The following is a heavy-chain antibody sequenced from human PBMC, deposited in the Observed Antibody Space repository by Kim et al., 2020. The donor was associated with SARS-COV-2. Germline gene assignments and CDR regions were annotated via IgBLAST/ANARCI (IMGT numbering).Heavy chain of an antibody. D-gene: IGHD2-2*02. Sequence: GGSLRLSCAASGFTFNNYAMSWVRQAPGKGLEWVSAISDSGDGTDYADSVKGRFTMSRDISKNTLYLQMNSLRAEDTAVYYCAKPPNLGYRQLYGHFDCWGHGTLVTVSS. CDR2: ISDSGDGT. J-gene: IGHJ4*01. CDR1: GFTFNNYA. CDR3: AKPPNLGYRQLYGHFDC. V-gene: IGHV3-23*01.